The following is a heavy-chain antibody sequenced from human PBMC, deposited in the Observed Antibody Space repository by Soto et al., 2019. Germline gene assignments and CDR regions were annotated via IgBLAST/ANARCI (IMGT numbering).Heavy chain of an antibody. J-gene: IGHJ5*02. CDR1: GFTFSSYA. CDR2: ISSSSSYI. V-gene: IGHV3-21*01. D-gene: IGHD3-10*01. Sequence: PGGSLRLSCAASGFTFSSYAMSWVRQAPGKGLEWVSAISSSSSYIYYADSVKGRFTISRDNAKNSLYLQMNSLRAEDTAVYYCARDGFLWYGELPMNWFDPWGQGTLVTVSS. CDR3: ARDGFLWYGELPMNWFDP.